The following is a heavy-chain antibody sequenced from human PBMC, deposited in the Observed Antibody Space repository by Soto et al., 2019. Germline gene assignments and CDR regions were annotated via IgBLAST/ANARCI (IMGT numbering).Heavy chain of an antibody. Sequence: GASVKVSCKASGYTFTSLGISWVRQAPGQGLEWMGWISAHNDNTRYAQKLQGRVTMTTDTSTRTAYMELRSLGSDDTAVYYCTREYCSSSSCYGPDYWGQGTLVTVSS. J-gene: IGHJ4*02. CDR3: TREYCSSSSCYGPDY. CDR1: GYTFTSLG. CDR2: ISAHNDNT. D-gene: IGHD2-2*01. V-gene: IGHV1-18*01.